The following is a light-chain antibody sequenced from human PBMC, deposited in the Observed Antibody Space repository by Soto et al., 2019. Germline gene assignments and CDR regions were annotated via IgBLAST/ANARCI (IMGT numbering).Light chain of an antibody. J-gene: IGKJ1*01. CDR3: QQYNNWPPWT. CDR2: GAS. CDR1: QSVSSN. Sequence: EIVLTQSPATLSVSPGARAPLSCRASQSVSSNYLAWYQQKPGQAPRLLIYGASNRATGIPDRFSGSGSGTDFTLTISSLQSGDFAVYYCQQYNNWPPWTFGQGTKVDIK. V-gene: IGKV3D-15*01.